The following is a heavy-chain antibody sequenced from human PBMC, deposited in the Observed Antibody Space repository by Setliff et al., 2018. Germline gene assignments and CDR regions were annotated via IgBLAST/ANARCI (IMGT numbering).Heavy chain of an antibody. CDR1: GFTFSSYS. J-gene: IGHJ3*02. Sequence: GGSLRLSCAASGFTFSSYSMNWVRQAPGKGLEWVSSISSSSSYIYYADSVKGRFTISRDNAKNSLYLQMNSLRAEDTAVYYCARDTYAIFGVVPSEAHAFDIWGQGTMVTVSS. D-gene: IGHD3-3*01. CDR3: ARDTYAIFGVVPSEAHAFDI. CDR2: ISSSSSYI. V-gene: IGHV3-21*01.